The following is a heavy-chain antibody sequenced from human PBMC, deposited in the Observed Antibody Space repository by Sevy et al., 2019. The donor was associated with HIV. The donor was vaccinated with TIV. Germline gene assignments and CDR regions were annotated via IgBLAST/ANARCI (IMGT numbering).Heavy chain of an antibody. Sequence: GVSLRLSCAASGFTFSSYAMSWVRQAPGKGLEWVSAISGSGGSTYYADSVKGRFSISRDNSKNTQYLQMNSLRAEDTAVSSRANAGYRNSWFDPWGQGTLVTVSS. J-gene: IGHJ5*02. V-gene: IGHV3-23*01. D-gene: IGHD5-18*01. CDR1: GFTFSSYA. CDR3: ANAGYRNSWFDP. CDR2: ISGSGGST.